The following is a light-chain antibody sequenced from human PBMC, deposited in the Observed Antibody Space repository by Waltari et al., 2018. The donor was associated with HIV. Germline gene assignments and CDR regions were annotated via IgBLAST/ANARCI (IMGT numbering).Light chain of an antibody. J-gene: IGLJ1*01. V-gene: IGLV2-11*01. CDR1: SSDVGGYNY. CDR2: DVS. Sequence: QSALTQPRSVSGSPGQSVTISCTGTSSDVGGYNYVSWYQQHPGKAPKRMLYDVSKRPSGVPDRFSGSKAGNTASRTISGLQAEDEADYYCCSYAGSYTYVFGTGTKVTVL. CDR3: CSYAGSYTYV.